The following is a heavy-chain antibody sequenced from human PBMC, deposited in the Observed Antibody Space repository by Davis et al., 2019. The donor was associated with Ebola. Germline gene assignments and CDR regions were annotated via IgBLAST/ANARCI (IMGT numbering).Heavy chain of an antibody. CDR1: GFTFSSYS. CDR3: ARAPTPYYYDSNPYFDY. CDR2: ISSSSSYI. D-gene: IGHD3-22*01. Sequence: GESLKISCAASGFTFSSYSMNWVRQAPGKGLEWVSSISSSSSYIYYADSVKGRFTISRDNAKNSLYLQMNSLRAEDTAVYYCARAPTPYYYDSNPYFDYWGQGTLVTVSS. V-gene: IGHV3-21*01. J-gene: IGHJ4*02.